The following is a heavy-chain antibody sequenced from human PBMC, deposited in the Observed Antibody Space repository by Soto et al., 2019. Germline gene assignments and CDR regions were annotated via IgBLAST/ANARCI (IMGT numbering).Heavy chain of an antibody. D-gene: IGHD2-21*02. CDR1: GFTFSSYG. J-gene: IGHJ5*02. CDR2: IWYDGSNK. CDR3: ARENCGGDCFTKKENWFDP. Sequence: GGSLRLSCAASGFTFSSYGMHWVRQAPGKGLEWVAVIWYDGSNKYYADSVKGRFTISRDNSKNTLYLQMNSLRAEDTAVYSCARENCGGDCFTKKENWFDPWGQGTLVTVSS. V-gene: IGHV3-33*01.